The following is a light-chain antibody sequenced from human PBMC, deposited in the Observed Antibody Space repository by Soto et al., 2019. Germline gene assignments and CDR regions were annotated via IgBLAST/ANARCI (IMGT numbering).Light chain of an antibody. J-gene: IGLJ1*01. CDR1: SSNIGGNS. Sequence: QSVLTQPPSVSAAPGQKVTISCSGSSSNIGGNSVSWYQQLPGTAPQLLIYDDNKRPSRIPDRFSVSKSGTSATLGITGFQTGDEADYYCGSWDSSLSAYVFGTGTKVTVL. CDR2: DDN. CDR3: GSWDSSLSAYV. V-gene: IGLV1-51*01.